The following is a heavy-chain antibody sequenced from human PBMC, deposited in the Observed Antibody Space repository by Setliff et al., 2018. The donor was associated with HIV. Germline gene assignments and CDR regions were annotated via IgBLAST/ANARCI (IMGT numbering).Heavy chain of an antibody. D-gene: IGHD3-9*01. Sequence: PSETLSLTCTVSGGSISNYYWSWIRQPPGKGLEWIGYIYTSGSTDYNPSLKSRVTISVDTSKNQFSLKLSSVTAADTAVYYCARGGVLRYFDRAYWGQGTLVTVSS. J-gene: IGHJ4*02. V-gene: IGHV4-4*08. CDR1: GGSISNYY. CDR2: IYTSGST. CDR3: ARGGVLRYFDRAY.